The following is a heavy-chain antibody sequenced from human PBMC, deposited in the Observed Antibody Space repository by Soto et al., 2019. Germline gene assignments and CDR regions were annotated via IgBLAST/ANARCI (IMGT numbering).Heavy chain of an antibody. CDR2: ISDAGGNT. V-gene: IGHV3-23*01. CDR1: GFTFSSFA. Sequence: EVQLLESGGGLVQPGGSLRLSCVASGFTFSSFAMSWVRQAPGKGLEWVPSISDAGGNTYNAYSVKGRFTISRDNSRNTRYLQMNSLRADDTAIYCCAKPQKDYYGLDVWGQGTTVTVSS. J-gene: IGHJ6*02. CDR3: AKPQKDYYGLDV.